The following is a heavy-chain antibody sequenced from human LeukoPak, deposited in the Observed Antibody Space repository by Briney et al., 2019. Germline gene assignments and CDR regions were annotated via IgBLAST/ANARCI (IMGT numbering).Heavy chain of an antibody. CDR3: ASGSRSSSWYLVLDRFDY. CDR1: GFTFSSYW. V-gene: IGHV3-7*01. CDR2: IKQDGSEK. D-gene: IGHD6-13*01. Sequence: GGSLRLSCAASGFTFSSYWMSWVRQAPGKGLEWVANIKQDGSEKYYVDSVKGRFTISRDNAKNTLYLQMNSLRAEDTAVYYCASGSRSSSWYLVLDRFDYWGQGTLVTVSS. J-gene: IGHJ4*02.